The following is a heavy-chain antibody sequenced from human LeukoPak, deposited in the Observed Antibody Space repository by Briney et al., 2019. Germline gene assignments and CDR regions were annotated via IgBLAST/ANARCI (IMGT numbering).Heavy chain of an antibody. Sequence: SETLSLTCTVSVGSISSSSYYWDWIRQPPGKGLEWIGYIYYSGSTNYNPSLKSRVTISVDTSKNQFSLKLSSVTAADTAVYYCARRGSSGRFDYWGQGTLVTVSS. V-gene: IGHV4-61*05. CDR1: VGSISSSSYY. J-gene: IGHJ4*02. CDR2: IYYSGST. CDR3: ARRGSSGRFDY. D-gene: IGHD6-19*01.